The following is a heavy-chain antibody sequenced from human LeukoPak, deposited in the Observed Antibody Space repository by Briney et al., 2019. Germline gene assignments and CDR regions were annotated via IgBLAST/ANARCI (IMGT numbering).Heavy chain of an antibody. Sequence: GGSLRLSCAASGFTFSSTAMSWVRQAPGKGLEWVSAISGSGVSTYYADSVKGRFTISRDNSKNTLYLQMNSLRAEDTAVYYCARCAQVGSTSCSFHYWGQGTLVTVSS. CDR2: ISGSGVST. CDR1: GFTFSSTA. J-gene: IGHJ4*02. D-gene: IGHD2-2*01. V-gene: IGHV3-23*01. CDR3: ARCAQVGSTSCSFHY.